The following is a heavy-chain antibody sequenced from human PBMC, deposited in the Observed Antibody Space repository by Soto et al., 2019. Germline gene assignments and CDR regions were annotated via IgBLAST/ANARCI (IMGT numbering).Heavy chain of an antibody. CDR2: IDSSSSFI. CDR1: GFTFSSHA. Sequence: EVQLVESGGSLVKPGGSLRLSRAASGFTFSSHAINWVRQASGKGLEWISSIDSSSSFIYYADSVKGRFTISRDNAKNSVFLHMSSLRADDTAVYYCARDPLWFGEIGYFDYWGQGALVTVSS. V-gene: IGHV3-21*06. CDR3: ARDPLWFGEIGYFDY. J-gene: IGHJ4*02. D-gene: IGHD3-10*01.